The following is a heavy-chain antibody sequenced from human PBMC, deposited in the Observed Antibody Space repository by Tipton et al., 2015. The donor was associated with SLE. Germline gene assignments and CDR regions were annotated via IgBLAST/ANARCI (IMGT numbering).Heavy chain of an antibody. Sequence: TLSLTCTVSGGSISSHYWSWIRQPPGKGLEWIGYIYNSGSGNYNPSLKSRVTISVDTSKNQFSLKLSSVSAADTAVYYWARSDYYDSSGYYAYAFDIWGQRTMVTVSS. J-gene: IGHJ3*02. CDR2: IYNSGSG. CDR1: GGSISSHY. D-gene: IGHD3-22*01. CDR3: ARSDYYDSSGYYAYAFDI. V-gene: IGHV4-59*11.